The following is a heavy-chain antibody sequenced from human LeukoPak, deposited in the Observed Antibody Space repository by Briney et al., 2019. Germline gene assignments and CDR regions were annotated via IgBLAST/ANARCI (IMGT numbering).Heavy chain of an antibody. CDR1: GGSISSYY. J-gene: IGHJ4*02. CDR2: IYYSGST. D-gene: IGHD6-13*01. CDR3: ARASGYRSSWRIDH. Sequence: SETLSLTCTVSGGSISSYYWSWIRQPPGKGLEWIGYIYYSGSTNYNPSLKSRVTISVDTSKNQFSLKLSSVTAADTAVYFCARASGYRSSWRIDHWGQGTLVTVSS. V-gene: IGHV4-59*01.